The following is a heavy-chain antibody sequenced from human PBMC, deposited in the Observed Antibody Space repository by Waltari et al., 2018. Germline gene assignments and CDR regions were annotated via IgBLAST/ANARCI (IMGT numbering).Heavy chain of an antibody. Sequence: QVQLVQSGAEVKKPGSSVTVSCKATGGTFSSYAISWVRQAPGQGLEWMGGIIPIFGTANYAQKFQGRVTITTDESTSTAYMELSSLRSEDTAVYYCARDAYGSGSRLLDYWGQGTLVTVSS. CDR1: GGTFSSYA. CDR2: IIPIFGTA. D-gene: IGHD3-10*01. V-gene: IGHV1-69*05. CDR3: ARDAYGSGSRLLDY. J-gene: IGHJ4*02.